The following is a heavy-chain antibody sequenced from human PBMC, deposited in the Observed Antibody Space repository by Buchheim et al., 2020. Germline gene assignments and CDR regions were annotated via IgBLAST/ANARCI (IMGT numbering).Heavy chain of an antibody. D-gene: IGHD3-16*01. Sequence: QVQLVQSGAEVKKPGASVKVSCKASGYTFTIYHVHWVRQAPGQGLEWMGIINPSGGSTSYTPKLQGRVTMTRDTSTSTVYMALSSLRSDDTAVYYCAIFGGGELDYWGQGTL. CDR3: AIFGGGELDY. CDR1: GYTFTIYH. CDR2: INPSGGST. V-gene: IGHV1-46*04. J-gene: IGHJ4*02.